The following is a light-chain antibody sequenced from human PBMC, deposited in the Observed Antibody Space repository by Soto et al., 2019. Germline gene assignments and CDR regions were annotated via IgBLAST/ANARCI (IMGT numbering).Light chain of an antibody. CDR2: AAS. CDR1: QSISSW. CDR3: QQLNSYPLT. J-gene: IGKJ4*01. V-gene: IGKV1-9*01. Sequence: IQVPLSPATLAASVGDCVTITCQASQSISSWLAWYQQKPGKAPKLLIYAASTLQSGVPSRFSGSGSGTDFTLTISSLQPEDFATYYCQQLNSYPLTFGGGTKVDIK.